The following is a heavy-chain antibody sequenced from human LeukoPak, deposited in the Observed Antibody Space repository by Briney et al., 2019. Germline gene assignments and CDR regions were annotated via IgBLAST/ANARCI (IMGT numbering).Heavy chain of an antibody. CDR3: ARAGRADGDYHYFEY. D-gene: IGHD4-17*01. CDR1: GFVFRNNA. CDR2: TWNDGNNK. Sequence: GKSLRLSCTASGFVFRNNAMHWVRRAPGRGLEWVADTWNDGNNKYYADSVRGRLTISRDNSKNTLYLQMNSLRAEDTAVYYCARAGRADGDYHYFEYWGQGTLVTVSS. J-gene: IGHJ4*02. V-gene: IGHV3-33*01.